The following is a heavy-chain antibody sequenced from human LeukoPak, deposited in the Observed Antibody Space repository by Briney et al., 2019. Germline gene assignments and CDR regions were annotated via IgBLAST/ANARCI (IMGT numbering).Heavy chain of an antibody. J-gene: IGHJ3*01. CDR3: ARDFLHLGG. D-gene: IGHD3-16*01. V-gene: IGHV3-74*01. CDR2: IKTDGSNT. CDR1: GFTFSSYW. Sequence: GGSLRLSCAASGFTFSSYWMHWVRQAPGKGLVWVSRIKTDGSNTNYADSVKGRFTFSRDNAKNTLYLQMSSLRAEDTAVYYCARDFLHLGGWGQGTMVTVSS.